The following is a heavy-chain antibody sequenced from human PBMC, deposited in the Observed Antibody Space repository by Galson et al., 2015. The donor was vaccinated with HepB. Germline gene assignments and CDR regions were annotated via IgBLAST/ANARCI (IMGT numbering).Heavy chain of an antibody. D-gene: IGHD4-17*01. CDR1: GFTFSSYA. Sequence: SLRLSCAASGFTFSSYAMSWVRQAPGKGLEWVSTISGSGGSTYYEDSVKGRFTISRDNSKNALYLHMNSLRAEDTAVYYCAKDEDYGDAFDYWGQGTLVTVSS. J-gene: IGHJ4*02. CDR2: ISGSGGST. V-gene: IGHV3-23*01. CDR3: AKDEDYGDAFDY.